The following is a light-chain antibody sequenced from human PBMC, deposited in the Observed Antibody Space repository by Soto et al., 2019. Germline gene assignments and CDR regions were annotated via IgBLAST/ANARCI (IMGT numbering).Light chain of an antibody. Sequence: DIQITQSPSSLFASVGDRVTITCRASQSISSYLNWYQQKPGKAPKLLIYAASSLQSGVPSRFSGSGSGTDFTLTISSLQPEEFATYDCQESYSTPITCGQGTRLEI. CDR1: QSISSY. V-gene: IGKV1-39*01. CDR2: AAS. CDR3: QESYSTPIT. J-gene: IGKJ5*01.